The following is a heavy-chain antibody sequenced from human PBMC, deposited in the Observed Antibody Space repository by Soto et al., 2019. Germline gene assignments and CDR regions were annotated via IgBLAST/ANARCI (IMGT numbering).Heavy chain of an antibody. CDR1: GFTFTNAW. J-gene: IGHJ4*02. Sequence: EVQLVESGGGLVKPGGSLRLSCAASGFTFTNAWMNWVRQAPGKGLEWVGRIKSKSDGGATDYAAPVKGRFSISRDDSTNTVYLQMNSLKTEDTAVYYCTTDVSLWGPPYWGQGILVTVSS. D-gene: IGHD2-21*01. CDR2: IKSKSDGGAT. CDR3: TTDVSLWGPPY. V-gene: IGHV3-15*07.